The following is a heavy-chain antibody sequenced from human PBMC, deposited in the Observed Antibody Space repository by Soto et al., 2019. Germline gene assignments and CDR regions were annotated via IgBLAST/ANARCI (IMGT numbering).Heavy chain of an antibody. CDR2: ISYDGSNK. CDR1: GFTFSSYG. V-gene: IGHV3-30*18. Sequence: GGSLRLSCAASGFTFSSYGMHWVRQAPGKGLEWVAVISYDGSNKYYADSVKGRFTISRDNSKNTLYLQMNSLRAEDTAVYYCAKDQFKYPYDSSGYYTLEDYGMDVWGQGTTVTVSS. CDR3: AKDQFKYPYDSSGYYTLEDYGMDV. J-gene: IGHJ6*02. D-gene: IGHD3-22*01.